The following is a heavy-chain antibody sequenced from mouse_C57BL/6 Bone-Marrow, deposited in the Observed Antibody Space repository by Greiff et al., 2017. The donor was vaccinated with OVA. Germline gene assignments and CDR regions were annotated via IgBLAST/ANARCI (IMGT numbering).Heavy chain of an antibody. V-gene: IGHV5-17*01. CDR3: ARRYGSSRPWFAY. CDR1: GFTFSDYG. J-gene: IGHJ3*01. D-gene: IGHD1-1*01. CDR2: ISSGSSTI. Sequence: EVHLVESGGGLVKPGGSLKLSCAASGFTFSDYGMHWVRQAPEKGLEWVAYISSGSSTIYYADTVKGRFTISRDNAKNTLFLQMTSLRSEDTAMYYCARRYGSSRPWFAYWGQGTLVTVSA.